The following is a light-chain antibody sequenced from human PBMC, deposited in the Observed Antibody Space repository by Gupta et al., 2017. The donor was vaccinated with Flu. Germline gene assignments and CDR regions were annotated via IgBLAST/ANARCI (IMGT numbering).Light chain of an antibody. CDR1: HDISTS. CDR2: EAS. J-gene: IGKJ1*01. Sequence: DIQMTQSPSSLSASVGDRVTITCQASHDISTSLNWYQQKPGKAPKLLIYEASKLETGVPSGFSGSGSGTDFTFTISSLQPEHIATYYCQHYDNLPPTFGQGTKVGI. V-gene: IGKV1-33*01. CDR3: QHYDNLPPT.